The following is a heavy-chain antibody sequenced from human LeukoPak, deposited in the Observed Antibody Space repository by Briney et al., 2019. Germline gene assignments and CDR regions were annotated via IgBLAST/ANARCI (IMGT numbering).Heavy chain of an antibody. D-gene: IGHD1-26*01. CDR2: IHSGGNT. CDR3: AREAPYPRIVGGGLRGFDY. J-gene: IGHJ4*02. CDR1: GFSVSTNY. V-gene: IGHV3-53*01. Sequence: GGSLRLSCAASGFSVSTNYMSWVRQAPGKGLEWVSVIHSGGNTFYADSVEGRFTISRDNSKETLYLQMNSLRVEDTAIYYCAREAPYPRIVGGGLRGFDYWGQGTPVTVSS.